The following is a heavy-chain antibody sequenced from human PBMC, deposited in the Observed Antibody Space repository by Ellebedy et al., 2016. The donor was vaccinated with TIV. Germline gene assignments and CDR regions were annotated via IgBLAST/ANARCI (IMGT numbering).Heavy chain of an antibody. CDR3: ARGGSSGGSDY. J-gene: IGHJ4*02. D-gene: IGHD3-10*01. CDR2: ISSDGSNK. CDR1: GFTFRSHG. Sequence: GGSLRLSCVASGFTFRSHGIYWVRQAPGKGLEWVAVISSDGSNKYYADSVKGRFTISRDNSKNTLYLQMNSMRTDDMAVYYCARGGSSGGSDYWGQGTLVTVSS. V-gene: IGHV3-30*03.